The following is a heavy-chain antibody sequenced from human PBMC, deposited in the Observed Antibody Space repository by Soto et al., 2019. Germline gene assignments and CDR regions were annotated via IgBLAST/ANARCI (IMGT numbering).Heavy chain of an antibody. J-gene: IGHJ4*02. Sequence: EVQLVESGGGLVQPGGSLRLSCAASGFTFSSYAMHWVRQAPGKGLEYVSAISSNGGSTYYANSVKGRFTISRDNSNDTLHLQICSLIAEDGAVYFWARERGGRVEYYVDYWGQGTLVTVSS. D-gene: IGHD2-21*01. CDR1: GFTFSSYA. CDR3: ARERGGRVEYYVDY. CDR2: ISSNGGST. V-gene: IGHV3-64*01.